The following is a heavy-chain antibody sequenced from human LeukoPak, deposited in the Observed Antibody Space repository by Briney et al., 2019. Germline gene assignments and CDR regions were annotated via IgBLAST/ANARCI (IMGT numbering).Heavy chain of an antibody. D-gene: IGHD1-26*01. J-gene: IGHJ4*02. CDR3: AKTLVGATSGPDYYFVS. CDR2: ISGSGNST. CDR1: GFTFTSYA. V-gene: IGHV3-23*01. Sequence: GGSLRLSCAASGFTFTSYAMTWVRQAPGEGLEWVSAISGSGNSTYYPDSVKGRFSISRDNSKNTLYLQLSSLRAEDTAVYYCAKTLVGATSGPDYYFVSWGQGTLVTVSS.